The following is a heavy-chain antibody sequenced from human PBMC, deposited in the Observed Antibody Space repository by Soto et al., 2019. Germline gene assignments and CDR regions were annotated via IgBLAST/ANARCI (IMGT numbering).Heavy chain of an antibody. Sequence: PGGSLRLSCAASGFTFSSYSMNWVRQAPGKGLEWVSSISSSSSYIYYADSVKGRFTISRDNAKNSLYLQMNSLRAEDTAVYYCARDRGIEMATIDYWGQGTLVTVSS. V-gene: IGHV3-21*01. CDR2: ISSSSSYI. CDR1: GFTFSSYS. D-gene: IGHD5-12*01. CDR3: ARDRGIEMATIDY. J-gene: IGHJ4*02.